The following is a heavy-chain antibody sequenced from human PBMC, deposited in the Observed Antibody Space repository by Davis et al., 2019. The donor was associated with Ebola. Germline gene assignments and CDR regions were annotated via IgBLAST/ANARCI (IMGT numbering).Heavy chain of an antibody. CDR2: IIGGTGTI. Sequence: GESLNLSCAAPGLIFSCSSMNLVRRAPGKGLERVSLIIGGTGTIEYADSVKGRFTMSRDNAKNSLYLQMNSLRDEDTAVYYCARGRDYAFDIWGQGTMVTVSS. CDR3: ARGRDYAFDI. CDR1: GLIFSCSS. D-gene: IGHD2-21*02. V-gene: IGHV3-48*02. J-gene: IGHJ3*02.